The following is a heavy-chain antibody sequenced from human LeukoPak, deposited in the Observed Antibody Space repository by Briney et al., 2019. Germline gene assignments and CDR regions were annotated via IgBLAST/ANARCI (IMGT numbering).Heavy chain of an antibody. CDR1: GFTLSSYA. CDR3: AKDWRNVFHYYDSSGYIGYFDY. CDR2: ISGSGGST. V-gene: IGHV3-23*01. D-gene: IGHD3-22*01. Sequence: GGSLRLSCAASGFTLSSYAMSWVRQAPGKGLEWVSAISGSGGSTYYADSVKGRFTISRDNSKNTLYLQMNSLRAEDTAVYYCAKDWRNVFHYYDSSGYIGYFDYWGQGTLVTVSS. J-gene: IGHJ4*02.